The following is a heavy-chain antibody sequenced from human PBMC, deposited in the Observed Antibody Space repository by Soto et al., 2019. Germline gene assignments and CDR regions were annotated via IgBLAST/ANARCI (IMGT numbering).Heavy chain of an antibody. Sequence: QVQLQQWGAGLLKPSETLSLTCTVNGGSLTGYYWSWIRQPPGKGLEWIGEVKDGGSTNYSPSLRGRVSISADTSKNHFSLRLNSVTAADTAVYFCAREGLLDYGMDVWGQGTTVTVSS. V-gene: IGHV4-34*01. CDR1: GGSLTGYY. CDR2: VKDGGST. CDR3: AREGLLDYGMDV. J-gene: IGHJ6*02.